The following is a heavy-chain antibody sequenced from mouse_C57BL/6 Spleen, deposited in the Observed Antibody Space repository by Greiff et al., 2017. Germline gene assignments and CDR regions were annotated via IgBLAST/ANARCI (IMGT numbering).Heavy chain of an antibody. V-gene: IGHV1-53*01. CDR1: GYTFTSYW. CDR3: ASGPQQLGRNFDY. J-gene: IGHJ2*01. CDR2: INPSNGGT. D-gene: IGHD4-1*02. Sequence: VQLQQSGTELVKPGASVKLSCKASGYTFTSYWMHWVKQRPGQGLEWIGNINPSNGGTNYNEKFKSKATLTVDKSSSTAYMQLSSLTSEDSAVYYCASGPQQLGRNFDYWGQGTTLTVSS.